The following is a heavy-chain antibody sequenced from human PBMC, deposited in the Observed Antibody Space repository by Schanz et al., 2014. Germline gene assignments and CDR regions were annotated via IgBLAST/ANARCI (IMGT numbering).Heavy chain of an antibody. D-gene: IGHD3-3*01. CDR3: ARVGGTYYDFWSGVPPTVMHDGFDI. CDR2: INSDGRST. Sequence: EVQLVESGGGLVQPGGSLRLSCAASGFTFNDYWMHWVRQAPGKGLVWVSRINSDGRSTNYADSVKGRFSISRDNARNTLHLQMDSLRDEDTAVYYCARVGGTYYDFWSGVPPTVMHDGFDIWGQGTMVTVS. CDR1: GFTFNDYW. J-gene: IGHJ3*02. V-gene: IGHV3-74*01.